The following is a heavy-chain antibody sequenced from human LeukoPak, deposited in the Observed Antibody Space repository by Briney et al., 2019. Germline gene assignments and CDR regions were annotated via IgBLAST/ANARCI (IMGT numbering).Heavy chain of an antibody. V-gene: IGHV4-39*01. D-gene: IGHD6-13*01. CDR1: GGSISSSSYY. CDR2: IYYSGST. CDR3: ARQLAAAGNY. J-gene: IGHJ4*02. Sequence: SETLSLTCTVSGGSISSSSYYWGWIRQPPGKGLEWIGNIYYSGSTYYNPSLKSRVTISVDTSKNQFSLKLSSVPAADTAVYYCARQLAAAGNYWGQGTLVTVSS.